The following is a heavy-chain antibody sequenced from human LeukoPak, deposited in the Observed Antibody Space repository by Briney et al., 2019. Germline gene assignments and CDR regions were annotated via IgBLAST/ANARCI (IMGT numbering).Heavy chain of an antibody. V-gene: IGHV3-23*01. Sequence: GESLRLSCAASGFIFGDYVMIWVRQAPGKGLEWVSGITASGDRTFYGDSVRGRFTVSRDNSKNTVYLQMNSLRVDDTAIYYCARRDIVVVVSASDYWGQGTLVTVSS. CDR2: ITASGDRT. D-gene: IGHD2-15*01. CDR3: ARRDIVVVVSASDY. CDR1: GFIFGDYV. J-gene: IGHJ4*02.